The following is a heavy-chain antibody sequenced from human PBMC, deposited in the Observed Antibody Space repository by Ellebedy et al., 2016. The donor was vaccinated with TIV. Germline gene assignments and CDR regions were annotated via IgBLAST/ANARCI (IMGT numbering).Heavy chain of an antibody. CDR3: ARDPLGYYFDY. V-gene: IGHV3-33*08. CDR2: IWYDGSNN. D-gene: IGHD3-10*01. J-gene: IGHJ4*02. CDR1: GFTFSSYG. Sequence: GESLKISCAASGFTFSSYGMHWVRQAPGKGLEWVAVIWYDGSNNYHADSVKGRFTISRDNSKNTLYLQMNSLRAEDTAVYYCARDPLGYYFDYWGQGTLVTVSS.